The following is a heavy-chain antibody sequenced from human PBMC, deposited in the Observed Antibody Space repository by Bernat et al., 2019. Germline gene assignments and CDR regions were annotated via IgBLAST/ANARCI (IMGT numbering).Heavy chain of an antibody. Sequence: QVQRVESGGGVVQPGRSLRLSCAASGFTFSSYGMHWVRQAPGKGLEWVAVIWYDGSNKYYADSVKGRFTISRDNSKNTLYLQMNSLRAEDTAVYYCARESSDVDTAMAPLLDSMGFDPWGQGTLVTVSS. V-gene: IGHV3-33*01. CDR3: ARESSDVDTAMAPLLDSMGFDP. CDR2: IWYDGSNK. J-gene: IGHJ5*02. D-gene: IGHD5-18*01. CDR1: GFTFSSYG.